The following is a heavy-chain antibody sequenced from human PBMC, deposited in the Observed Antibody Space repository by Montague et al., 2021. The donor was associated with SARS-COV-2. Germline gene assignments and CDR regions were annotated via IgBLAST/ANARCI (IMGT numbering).Heavy chain of an antibody. CDR3: AREYRIELWQTNWYFGL. CDR2: IFHSGNT. CDR1: GGSISGYY. J-gene: IGHJ2*01. Sequence: SETLSLTCSVSGGSISGYYWSWIRQPPGKGLEWIGYIFHSGNTKYNPSLKSRVSISVDTSKNQFSLRLSSVTAGDTAVYYCAREYRIELWQTNWYFGLWGRGTLVTVSS. V-gene: IGHV4-59*01. D-gene: IGHD5-18*01.